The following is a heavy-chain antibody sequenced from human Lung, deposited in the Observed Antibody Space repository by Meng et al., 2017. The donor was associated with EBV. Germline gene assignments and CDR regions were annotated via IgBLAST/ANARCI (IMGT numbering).Heavy chain of an antibody. V-gene: IGHV2-5*02. J-gene: IGHJ5*02. CDR1: GFSLSTSEVG. CDR2: IYWDDDK. D-gene: IGHD2-2*01. CDR3: ALFTRSWFDP. Sequence: ITVKESGPTLVKPTQTLTLTCTFSGFSLSTSEVGVGWIRQPPGKALEWLAVIYWDDDKRYSPSLKSRLTITKDTSKNQVVLTFTNMDPVDTATYYCALFTRSWFDPWGQGTLVTVSS.